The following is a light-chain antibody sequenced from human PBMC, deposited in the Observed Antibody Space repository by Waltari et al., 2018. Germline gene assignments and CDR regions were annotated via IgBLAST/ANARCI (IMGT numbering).Light chain of an antibody. CDR1: RSNIGTNT. CDR3: AAWDDSLNGVV. V-gene: IGLV1-44*01. J-gene: IGLJ3*02. Sequence: QSVLTQPPSASGTPGQRVTIACSGGRSNIGTNTVSWYHHLPGTAPKLLLYSFNHLPSGVPDRFSGSKSGTSASLVISGLQSEDEADYYCAAWDDSLNGVVFGGGTKVTVL. CDR2: SFN.